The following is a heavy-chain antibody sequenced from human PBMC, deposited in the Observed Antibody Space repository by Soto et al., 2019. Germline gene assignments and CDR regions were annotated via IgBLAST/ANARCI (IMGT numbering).Heavy chain of an antibody. D-gene: IGHD2-2*01. CDR1: GFSFGSYA. CDR2: ISYDGSNK. CDR3: ALGYCSSTSCPSDYYYGMDV. V-gene: IGHV3-30*03. J-gene: IGHJ6*02. Sequence: PGGSLRLSCAASGFSFGSYALSWVRQAPGKGLEWVAVISYDGSNKYYADSVKGRFTISRDNSKNTLYLQMNSLRAEDTAVYYCALGYCSSTSCPSDYYYGMDVWGQGTTVTVSS.